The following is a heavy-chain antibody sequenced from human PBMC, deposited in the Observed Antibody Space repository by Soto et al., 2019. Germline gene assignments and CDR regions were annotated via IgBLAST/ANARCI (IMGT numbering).Heavy chain of an antibody. CDR2: IYYSGST. CDR1: GGSISSSSYY. V-gene: IGHV4-39*01. CDR3: ARGLPLRTYYYCGMDV. J-gene: IGHJ6*02. Sequence: PSETLSLTCTVSGGSISSSSYYWGWIRQPPGKGLEWIGSIYYSGSTYYNPSLKSRVTISVDTSKNQFSLKLSSVTAADTAVYYCARGLPLRTYYYCGMDVWGQGTTVTVSS. D-gene: IGHD3-16*01.